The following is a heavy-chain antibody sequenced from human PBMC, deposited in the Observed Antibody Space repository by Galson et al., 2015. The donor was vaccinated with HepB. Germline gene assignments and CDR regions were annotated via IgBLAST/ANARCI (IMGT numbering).Heavy chain of an antibody. CDR3: ARERGRSYGSGSSGFDP. J-gene: IGHJ5*02. Sequence: SVKVSCKASGYTFTSYYMHWVRQAPGQGLEWMGIINPSGGSTSYAQKFQGRVTMTRDTSTSTVYMELSSLRSEDTAVYYCARERGRSYGSGSSGFDPWGQGTLVTVSS. D-gene: IGHD3-10*01. CDR2: INPSGGST. CDR1: GYTFTSYY. V-gene: IGHV1-46*01.